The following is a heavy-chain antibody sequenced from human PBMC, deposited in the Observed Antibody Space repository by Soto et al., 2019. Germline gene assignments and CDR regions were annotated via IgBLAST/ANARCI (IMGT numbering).Heavy chain of an antibody. CDR3: ARAVTRSSSLNDYFDY. D-gene: IGHD6-13*01. Sequence: ASETLSLTCAVYGGSFSCYYWSWIRQSPGKGLEWIGDITHSGSTNYNPSLKSRVTISVDTSKNQFSLRLSSVTAADTAVYYCARAVTRSSSLNDYFDYWGQGTLVTVSS. V-gene: IGHV4-34*01. CDR2: ITHSGST. CDR1: GGSFSCYY. J-gene: IGHJ4*02.